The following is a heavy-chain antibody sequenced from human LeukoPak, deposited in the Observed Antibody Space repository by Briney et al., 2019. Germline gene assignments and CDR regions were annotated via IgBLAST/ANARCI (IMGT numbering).Heavy chain of an antibody. CDR1: GFIFSNYS. Sequence: GGSLRLSCAASGFIFSNYSMNWVRQAPGKGLEWVSYITSSSSPIYYADSVKGRFTISRDNAKNSLYLQMNSLRVEDTALYYCVTELGDYWGQGTLVTVSS. V-gene: IGHV3-48*04. J-gene: IGHJ4*02. CDR2: ITSSSSPI. D-gene: IGHD1-26*01. CDR3: VTELGDY.